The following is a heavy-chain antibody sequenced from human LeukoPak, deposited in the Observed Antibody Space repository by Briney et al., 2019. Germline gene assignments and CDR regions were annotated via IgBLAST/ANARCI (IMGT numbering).Heavy chain of an antibody. Sequence: SETLSLTCTVSGGSISSSSYYWGWIRQPPGKGLEWIGSIYYSGSTYYNPSLKSRVTISVDTSKNQFSLKLSSVTAADTAVYYCARLWQGDYCDSSGSIRPYDWFDPWGQGTLVTVSS. CDR2: IYYSGST. CDR3: ARLWQGDYCDSSGSIRPYDWFDP. J-gene: IGHJ5*02. V-gene: IGHV4-39*01. D-gene: IGHD3-22*01. CDR1: GGSISSSSYY.